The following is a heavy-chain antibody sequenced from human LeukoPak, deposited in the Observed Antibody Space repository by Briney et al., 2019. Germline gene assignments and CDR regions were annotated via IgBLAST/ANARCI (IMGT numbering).Heavy chain of an antibody. D-gene: IGHD4-17*01. CDR3: ARMTTVTTTYFDY. CDR2: IYPGDSDT. Sequence: GESLKISCKGSGYSFTSYWIGWVRQMPGKGLEWMGIIYPGDSDTRYSPSFQGQVTISADKSISTAYLQWSSLKASDTAVYYCARMTTVTTTYFDYWGQGTLVTVSS. CDR1: GYSFTSYW. V-gene: IGHV5-51*01. J-gene: IGHJ4*02.